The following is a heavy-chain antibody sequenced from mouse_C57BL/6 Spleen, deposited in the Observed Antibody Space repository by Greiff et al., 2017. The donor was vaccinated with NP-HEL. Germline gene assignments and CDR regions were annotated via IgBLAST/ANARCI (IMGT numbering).Heavy chain of an antibody. Sequence: QVQLQQPGAELVKPGAPVKLSCKASGYTFTSYWMQWVKQRPGQGLEWIGEIDPSDSYTNYNQKFKGKATLTVDTSSSTAYMQLSSLTSEDSAVYYCARRAYSNYPLYYAMDYWGQGTSVTVSS. D-gene: IGHD2-5*01. J-gene: IGHJ4*01. CDR3: ARRAYSNYPLYYAMDY. CDR1: GYTFTSYW. V-gene: IGHV1-50*01. CDR2: IDPSDSYT.